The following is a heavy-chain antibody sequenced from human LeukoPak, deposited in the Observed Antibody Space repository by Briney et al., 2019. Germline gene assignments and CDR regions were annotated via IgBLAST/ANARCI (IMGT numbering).Heavy chain of an antibody. J-gene: IGHJ4*02. CDR3: AREGVGGYTEAFDY. CDR1: GFTFSIYS. D-gene: IGHD5-12*01. V-gene: IGHV3-21*01. CDR2: IDSSSRSI. Sequence: PGGSLRLSCAASGFTFSIYSMNWVRHAPGKGLEWVSAIDSSSRSIYYADSVKGRFTVSRDDAKNSLYLQMNSLRAEDTAVCYCAREGVGGYTEAFDYWGQGTLVTVSS.